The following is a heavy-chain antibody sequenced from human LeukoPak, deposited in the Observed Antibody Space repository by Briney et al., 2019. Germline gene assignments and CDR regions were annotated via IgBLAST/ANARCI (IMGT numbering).Heavy chain of an antibody. CDR2: IRYDGSNK. J-gene: IGHJ6*03. CDR3: AKGSSGYEDASMDV. D-gene: IGHD3-22*01. CDR1: GFTFSSYG. Sequence: PGGSLRLSCAASGFTFSSYGMHWVRQAPGKGLEWVAFIRYDGSNKYYADSVKGRFTISRDNYKNTLYLQMKSLRLEDTAVLYCAKGSSGYEDASMDVWGKGTTVTVSS. V-gene: IGHV3-30*02.